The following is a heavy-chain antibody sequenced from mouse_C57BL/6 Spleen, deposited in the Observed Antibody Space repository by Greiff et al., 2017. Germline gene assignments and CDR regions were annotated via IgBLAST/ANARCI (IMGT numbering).Heavy chain of an antibody. CDR2: ISDGGSYT. V-gene: IGHV5-4*01. D-gene: IGHD2-1*01. CDR1: GFTFSSYA. Sequence: EVKLVESGGGLVKPGGSLKLSCAASGFTFSSYAMSWVRQTPEKRLEWVATISDGGSYTYYPDNVKGRFTISRDNAKNNLYLQMSHLKSEDTAMYYCARDEGRNYGFAYWGQGTLVTVSA. CDR3: ARDEGRNYGFAY. J-gene: IGHJ3*01.